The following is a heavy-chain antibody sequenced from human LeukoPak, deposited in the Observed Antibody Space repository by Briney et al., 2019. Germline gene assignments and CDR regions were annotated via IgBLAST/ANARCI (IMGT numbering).Heavy chain of an antibody. J-gene: IGHJ4*02. D-gene: IGHD6-6*01. CDR3: ARVSIAARRTFDY. CDR1: GYTFSSYG. CDR2: ISTYNGNT. V-gene: IGHV1-18*01. Sequence: ASVKVSCKGSGYTFSSYGISWVRQAPGQGLEWMGWISTYNGNTNYAQKLQGRVTMTTDTSTSTAYMELRSLRSDDTAVYYCARVSIAARRTFDYWGQGTLVTVSS.